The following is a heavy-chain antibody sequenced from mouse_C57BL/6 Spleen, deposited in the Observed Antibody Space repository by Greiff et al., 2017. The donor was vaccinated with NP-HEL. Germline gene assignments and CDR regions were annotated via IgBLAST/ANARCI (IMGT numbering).Heavy chain of an antibody. CDR2: ISSGGSYT. Sequence: DVKLVESGGDLVKPGGSLKLSCAASGFTFSSYGMSWVRQTPDKRLEWVATISSGGSYTYYPDSVKGRFTISRDNAKNTLYLQMSSLKSEDTAMYYCARQDSNYYAMDYWGQGTSVTVSS. V-gene: IGHV5-6*02. CDR3: ARQDSNYYAMDY. D-gene: IGHD2-5*01. J-gene: IGHJ4*01. CDR1: GFTFSSYG.